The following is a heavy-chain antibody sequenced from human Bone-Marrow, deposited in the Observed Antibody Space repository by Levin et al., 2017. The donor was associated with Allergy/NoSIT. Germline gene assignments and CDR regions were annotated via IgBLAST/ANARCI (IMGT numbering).Heavy chain of an antibody. CDR1: GLSLTTSEEG. V-gene: IGHV2-5*02. D-gene: IGHD3-16*01. CDR3: VNNLGRAFDI. CDR2: IHGDGDQ. Sequence: SGPTLVKPTQTLTLTCTFSGLSLTTSEEGVGWVRQPPGETLEWLALIHGDGDQRYSPSLKNRLTITRDSSKKQVILTMANMDPVDTATYYCVNNLGRAFDIWGQGTMVIVSS. J-gene: IGHJ3*02.